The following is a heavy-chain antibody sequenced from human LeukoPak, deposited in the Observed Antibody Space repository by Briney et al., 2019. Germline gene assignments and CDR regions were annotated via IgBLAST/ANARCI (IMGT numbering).Heavy chain of an antibody. Sequence: PGGSLRLSCAASGFTFSSYGMHWVRQAPGKGLEWVAVIWYDGSNKYYADSAKGRFTISRDNSKNTLYLQMNSLRAEDTAVYYCARELITVVPAAIAPLDYWGQGTLVTVSS. CDR1: GFTFSSYG. V-gene: IGHV3-33*01. D-gene: IGHD2-2*02. CDR3: ARELITVVPAAIAPLDY. CDR2: IWYDGSNK. J-gene: IGHJ4*02.